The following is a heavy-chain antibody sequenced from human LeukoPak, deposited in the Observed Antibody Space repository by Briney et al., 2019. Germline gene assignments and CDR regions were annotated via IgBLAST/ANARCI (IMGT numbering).Heavy chain of an antibody. J-gene: IGHJ6*02. Sequence: GGSLRLSCAASGFTFSSYWMSWVRQAPGKGLEWVANIKQDGSEKYYVDSVKGRFTISRDNAKNSLYLQMKVLRVEDTAVYYCARVLGAARPLYYYSGMDVWGQGTTVTVSS. D-gene: IGHD6-6*01. V-gene: IGHV3-7*01. CDR1: GFTFSSYW. CDR2: IKQDGSEK. CDR3: ARVLGAARPLYYYSGMDV.